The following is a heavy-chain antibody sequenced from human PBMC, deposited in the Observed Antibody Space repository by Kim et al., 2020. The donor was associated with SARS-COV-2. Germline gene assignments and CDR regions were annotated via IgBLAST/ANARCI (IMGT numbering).Heavy chain of an antibody. Sequence: SETLSLTCAVYGGSFSGYYWSWIRQPPGKGLEWIGEINHSGSTNYNPSLKSRVTISVDTSKNQFSLKLSSVTAADTAVYYCASPAVGGSRQFDYWGQGTLVTVSS. V-gene: IGHV4-34*01. CDR1: GGSFSGYY. CDR2: INHSGST. D-gene: IGHD2-15*01. J-gene: IGHJ4*02. CDR3: ASPAVGGSRQFDY.